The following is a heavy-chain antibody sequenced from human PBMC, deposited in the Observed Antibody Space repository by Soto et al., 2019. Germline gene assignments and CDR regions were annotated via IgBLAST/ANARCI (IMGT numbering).Heavy chain of an antibody. J-gene: IGHJ4*02. CDR2: ISWNSGSI. CDR1: GFTFDDYA. V-gene: IGHV3-9*01. CDR3: ATSLVATSASEVFDY. Sequence: EVQLVESGGGLVQPGRSLRLSCAASGFTFDDYAMHWVRQAPGKGLEWVSGISWNSGSIGYADSVKGRFTISRDNAKNSLYLQMNSLRAEDTALYYCATSLVATSASEVFDYWGQGTLVTVSS. D-gene: IGHD2-15*01.